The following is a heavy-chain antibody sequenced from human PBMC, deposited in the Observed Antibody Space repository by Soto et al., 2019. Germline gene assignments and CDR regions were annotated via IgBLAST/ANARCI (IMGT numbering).Heavy chain of an antibody. CDR1: GYSFSSYW. Sequence: GESLKISCKSSGYSFSSYWIAWVRLMPGKGLDWMGSIYPDDSDTKYSPSFQGQVTISADKSISAAYLQWSSLKASDTAIYYCARNSLTGYYNYYYSMDVWGQGTTVTVSS. J-gene: IGHJ6*02. D-gene: IGHD3-9*01. CDR2: IYPDDSDT. CDR3: ARNSLTGYYNYYYSMDV. V-gene: IGHV5-51*01.